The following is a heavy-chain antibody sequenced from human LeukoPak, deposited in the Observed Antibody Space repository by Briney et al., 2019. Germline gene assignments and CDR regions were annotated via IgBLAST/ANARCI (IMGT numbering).Heavy chain of an antibody. D-gene: IGHD3-9*01. CDR1: GGSFSGYY. J-gene: IGHJ3*02. CDR2: INHSGST. Sequence: SETLSLTCAVYGGSFSGYYWSWIRQPPGKGLEWIGEINHSGSTNYNPSLKSRVTISVGTSKNQFSLKLSSVTAADTAVYYCARQFRYYDILTGYYSDAFDIWGQGTMVTVSS. V-gene: IGHV4-34*01. CDR3: ARQFRYYDILTGYYSDAFDI.